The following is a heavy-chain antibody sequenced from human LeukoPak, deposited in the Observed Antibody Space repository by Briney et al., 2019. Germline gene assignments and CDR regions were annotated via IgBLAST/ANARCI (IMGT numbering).Heavy chain of an antibody. CDR3: ATMTGDPALFGLYYYYMDV. CDR1: GYTFTSYD. Sequence: EASVKVSCKASGYTFTSYDINWVRQATGQGLEWMGGIIPIFGTANYAQKFQGRVTITADESTSTAYMELSSLRSEDTAVYYCATMTGDPALFGLYYYYMDVWGKGTTVTVSS. CDR2: IIPIFGTA. V-gene: IGHV1-69*13. J-gene: IGHJ6*03. D-gene: IGHD3-10*01.